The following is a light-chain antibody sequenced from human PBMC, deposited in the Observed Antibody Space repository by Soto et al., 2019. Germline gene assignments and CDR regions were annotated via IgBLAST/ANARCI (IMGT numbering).Light chain of an antibody. V-gene: IGLV2-14*01. Sequence: QSALTQPASVSGSPGQSITISCTGTSSDVGAYNSVSWYQHHPDKAPKLMIYEVSYRPSGVSNRFSGSKSANTASLTISGLQAEDEADYYCSSLTTTSTLAFGGGIKLTVL. CDR3: SSLTTTSTLA. J-gene: IGLJ2*01. CDR2: EVS. CDR1: SSDVGAYNS.